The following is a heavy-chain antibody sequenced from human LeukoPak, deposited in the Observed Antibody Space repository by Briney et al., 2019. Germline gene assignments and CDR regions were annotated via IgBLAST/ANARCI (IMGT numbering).Heavy chain of an antibody. CDR1: GYSFSSYW. Sequence: GESLKISCKGSGYSFSSYWIGWVRRMSGKGLEWMGILYPGDSETRYSPSFQGQVTISADKSISTAYLRWSSLKASDTAMYYCARRYCSSTSCNPYFFDYWGQGTLVTVSS. CDR3: ARRYCSSTSCNPYFFDY. V-gene: IGHV5-51*01. CDR2: LYPGDSET. J-gene: IGHJ4*02. D-gene: IGHD2-2*01.